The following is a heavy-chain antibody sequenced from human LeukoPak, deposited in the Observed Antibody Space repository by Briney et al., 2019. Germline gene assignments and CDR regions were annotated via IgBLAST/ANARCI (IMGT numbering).Heavy chain of an antibody. CDR1: GFTVSSNY. CDR3: ARSRGDCGGDCYAGHHFDY. V-gene: IGHV3-53*01. Sequence: GGSLRLSCAASGFTVSSNYMSWVRQAPGKGLEWVSVIYSGGSTYYADSVKGRFTISRDNSKNTLYLQMNSLRAEDTAVYYCARSRGDCGGDCYAGHHFDYWGQGTLVTVSS. J-gene: IGHJ4*02. CDR2: IYSGGST. D-gene: IGHD2-21*01.